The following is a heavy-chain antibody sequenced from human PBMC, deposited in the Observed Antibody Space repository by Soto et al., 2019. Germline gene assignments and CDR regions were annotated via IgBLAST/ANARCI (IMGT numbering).Heavy chain of an antibody. J-gene: IGHJ4*02. Sequence: PGGSLRLSCAASGFAFSSRWMRWVRQAPGKGLVWVSRINSDGTTITYADSVKGRFTISRDNAKNTLYLQMNSLRAEDTAVYYCARGTQTTVTTRLFDCWGQGTLVTVSS. CDR1: GFAFSSRW. CDR2: INSDGTTI. CDR3: ARGTQTTVTTRLFDC. D-gene: IGHD4-17*01. V-gene: IGHV3-74*01.